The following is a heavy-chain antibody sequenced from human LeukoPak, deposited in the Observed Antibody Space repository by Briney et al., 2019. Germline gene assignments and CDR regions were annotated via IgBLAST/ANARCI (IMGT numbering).Heavy chain of an antibody. J-gene: IGHJ2*01. D-gene: IGHD6-6*01. V-gene: IGHV3-7*01. Sequence: GGSLRLSCATSGFSFSSYAMSWVRQAPGKGLEWVANIKQDGSEKYYVDSVKGRFTISRDNAKNSLYLQMNSLRAEDTAVYYCARDRSSSSFRYFDLWGRGTLVTVSS. CDR1: GFSFSSYA. CDR3: ARDRSSSSFRYFDL. CDR2: IKQDGSEK.